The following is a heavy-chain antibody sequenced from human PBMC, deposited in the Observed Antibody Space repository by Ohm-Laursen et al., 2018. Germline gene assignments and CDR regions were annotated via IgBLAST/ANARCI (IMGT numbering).Heavy chain of an antibody. V-gene: IGHV3-9*01. J-gene: IGHJ4*02. CDR1: GFTFDDYA. CDR2: ISWNSGSI. CDR3: AKGGIVNVLRYFDWFPNEDYFDY. Sequence: RSLRLSCAASGFTFDDYAMHWVRQAPGKGLEWVSGISWNSGSIGYADSVKGRFTISRDNAKNSLYLQMNSLRAEDTALYYCAKGGIVNVLRYFDWFPNEDYFDYWGQGTLVTVSS. D-gene: IGHD3-9*01.